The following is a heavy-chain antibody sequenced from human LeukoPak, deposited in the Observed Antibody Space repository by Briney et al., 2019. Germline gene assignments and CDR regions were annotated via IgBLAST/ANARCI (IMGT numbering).Heavy chain of an antibody. CDR1: GYIFISYY. Sequence: ASVKVSCKASGYIFISYYMHWVRQAPGQGLEWMGIISPNDGTTSYAQKFQGRVTMTRDKSISTAYMELSRLRSDDMAVYYCARVLGYCSGGSCYGALDYWGQGTLVTVSS. J-gene: IGHJ4*02. V-gene: IGHV1-46*01. D-gene: IGHD2-15*01. CDR2: ISPNDGTT. CDR3: ARVLGYCSGGSCYGALDY.